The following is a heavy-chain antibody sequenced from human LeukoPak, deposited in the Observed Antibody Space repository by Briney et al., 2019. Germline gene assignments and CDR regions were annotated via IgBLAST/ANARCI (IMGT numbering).Heavy chain of an antibody. D-gene: IGHD7-27*01. CDR3: ARDKPTNPGEHWFDP. V-gene: IGHV3-48*02. CDR1: GFTFSTYN. J-gene: IGHJ5*02. Sequence: PGGSLRLSCAASGFTFSTYNMNWVRQAPGKGLEWISYISSSGSPIYYADSVKGRFTISRDNARNSLFLQMNSLRDEDTAVYYCARDKPTNPGEHWFDPWGQGTLVTVSS. CDR2: ISSSGSPI.